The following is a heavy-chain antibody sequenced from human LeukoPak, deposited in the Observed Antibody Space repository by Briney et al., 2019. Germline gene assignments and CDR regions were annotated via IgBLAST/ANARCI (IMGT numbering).Heavy chain of an antibody. V-gene: IGHV1-24*01. J-gene: IGHJ4*02. CDR3: AASIVVVPAGLFDDFDY. D-gene: IGHD2-2*01. CDR2: FDPEDGET. CDR1: GYTLTELS. Sequence: ASVKVSCKVSGYTLTELSMHWVRRAPGKGLEWMGGFDPEDGETIYAQKFQGRVTMAEDTSTDTAYMELSSLRSEDTAVYYCAASIVVVPAGLFDDFDYWGQGTLVTVSS.